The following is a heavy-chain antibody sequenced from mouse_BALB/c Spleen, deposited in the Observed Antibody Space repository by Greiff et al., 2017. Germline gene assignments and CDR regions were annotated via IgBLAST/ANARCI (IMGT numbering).Heavy chain of an antibody. CDR3: ARSESTMITTGAMDY. V-gene: IGHV1-54*01. CDR1: GYAFTNYL. D-gene: IGHD2-4*01. J-gene: IGHJ4*01. CDR2: INPGSGGT. Sequence: VQLQQSGAELVRPGTSVKVSCKASGYAFTNYLIEWVKQRPGQGLEWIGVINPGSGGTNYNEKFKGKATLTADSSSSTAYMQLSSLTSDDSAVYCWARSESTMITTGAMDYGGQGTSVTVSS.